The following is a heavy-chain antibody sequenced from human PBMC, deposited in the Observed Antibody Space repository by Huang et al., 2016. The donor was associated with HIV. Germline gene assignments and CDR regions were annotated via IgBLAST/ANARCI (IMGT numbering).Heavy chain of an antibody. CDR1: GGSFSDQI. Sequence: QVQLEQSGPAVRKPGSSVKVSCQASGGSFSDQIISWVRQAPGRRFEWMGGINPLFRAPAYAQEFKGRVTMTADESTATIYMELNSLTSEDTAVYYCAMSLRYQYDSRSYWGRYFDYWGQGTLVTVSS. V-gene: IGHV1-69*01. J-gene: IGHJ4*02. D-gene: IGHD3-16*01. CDR2: INPLFRAP. CDR3: AMSLRYQYDSRSYWGRYFDY.